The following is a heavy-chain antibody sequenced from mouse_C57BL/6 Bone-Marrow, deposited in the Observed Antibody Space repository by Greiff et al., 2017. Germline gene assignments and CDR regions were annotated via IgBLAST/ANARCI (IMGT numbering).Heavy chain of an antibody. CDR3: ARDYGSSEDWYFDV. D-gene: IGHD1-1*01. Sequence: VQLQHPGAELVKPGASVKLSCKASGYTFTSYWMHWVKQRPGRGLEWIGRIDPNSGGTKYNEKFKSKATLTVDKPSSTAYMQRSSLTSEYSAVYYCARDYGSSEDWYFDVWGTGTTVTVSS. CDR1: GYTFTSYW. CDR2: IDPNSGGT. J-gene: IGHJ1*03. V-gene: IGHV1-72*01.